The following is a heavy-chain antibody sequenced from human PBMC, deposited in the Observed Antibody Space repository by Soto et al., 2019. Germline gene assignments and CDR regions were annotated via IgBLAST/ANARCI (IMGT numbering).Heavy chain of an antibody. V-gene: IGHV4-31*03. CDR1: GDSISRGVYY. J-gene: IGHJ4*02. CDR3: ARADDFSDRFDY. CDR2: IYYSGST. Sequence: SETLSLTCTVSGDSISRGVYYWIWTRQHPGKGLEWLGYIYYSGSTYYNPSLKSRVTISVDTSENQFSLRLSSVTAADTAVYYCARADDFSDRFDYWGQGALVTV. D-gene: IGHD4-17*01.